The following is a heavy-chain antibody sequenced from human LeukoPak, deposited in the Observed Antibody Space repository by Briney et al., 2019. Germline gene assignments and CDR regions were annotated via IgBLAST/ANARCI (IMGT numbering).Heavy chain of an antibody. CDR3: AKVKWKLIGYFDY. V-gene: IGHV3-23*01. D-gene: IGHD1-20*01. CDR2: ISGSGGST. CDR1: GFTFSSYA. Sequence: GGSLRLSCAASGFTFSSYAMSWVRQAPGKGLEWVSAISGSGGSTYYADSVKGRFTISRDNSKNTLYLQMNSLRAEDTAVYFCAKVKWKLIGYFDYWGQGTLVTVSS. J-gene: IGHJ4*02.